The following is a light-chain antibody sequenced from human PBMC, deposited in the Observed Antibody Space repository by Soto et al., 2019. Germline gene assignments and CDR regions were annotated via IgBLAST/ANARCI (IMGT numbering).Light chain of an antibody. Sequence: EIVMTQSPATLSVSQGERATLSCRASQSVSSNLAWYQQKPGQAPRLLIYGASTRATGIPGRFSGSGSGTEFTLTINSLQSEDFAVYYCQQYDDWPPVTFGPGTKVDIK. CDR3: QQYDDWPPVT. CDR2: GAS. V-gene: IGKV3-15*01. J-gene: IGKJ3*01. CDR1: QSVSSN.